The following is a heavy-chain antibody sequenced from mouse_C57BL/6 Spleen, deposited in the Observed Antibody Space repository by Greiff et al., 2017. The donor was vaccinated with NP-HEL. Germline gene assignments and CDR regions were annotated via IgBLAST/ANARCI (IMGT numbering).Heavy chain of an antibody. V-gene: IGHV5-4*01. CDR1: GFTFSSYA. J-gene: IGHJ2*01. CDR2: ISDGGSYT. CDR3: AREKATFYYFDY. Sequence: EVMLVESGGGLVKPGGSLKLSCAASGFTFSSYAMSWVRQTPEKRLEWVATISDGGSYTYYPDNVKGRFTISRDNAKNNLYLQMSHLKSEDTAMYYCAREKATFYYFDYWGQGTTLTVSS. D-gene: IGHD3-2*02.